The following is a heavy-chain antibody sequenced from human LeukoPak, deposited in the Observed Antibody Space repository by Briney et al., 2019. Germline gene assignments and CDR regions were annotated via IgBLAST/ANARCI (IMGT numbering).Heavy chain of an antibody. D-gene: IGHD3-10*01. CDR1: GFTFGSYA. J-gene: IGHJ4*02. Sequence: PGGSLRLSCAASGFTFGSYAMSWVRQAPGKGLEWVSAISGSGGSTYYADSVKDRFTISRDNSKNTLYLQMNSLRAEDTAVYYCAKDPIVRGSTFDYWGQGTLVTVSS. V-gene: IGHV3-23*01. CDR2: ISGSGGST. CDR3: AKDPIVRGSTFDY.